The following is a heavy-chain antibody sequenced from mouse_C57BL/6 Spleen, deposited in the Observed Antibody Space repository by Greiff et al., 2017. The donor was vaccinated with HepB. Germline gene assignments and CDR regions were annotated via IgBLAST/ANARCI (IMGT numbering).Heavy chain of an antibody. CDR1: GYTFTDYY. V-gene: IGHV1-26*01. Sequence: EVKLQQSGPELVKPGASVKISCKASGYTFTDYYMNWVKQSHGKSLEWIGDINPNNGGTSYNQKFKGKATLTVDKSSSTAYMELRSLTSEDSAVYYCARSGSNYLYAMDYWGQGTSVTVSS. CDR2: INPNNGGT. J-gene: IGHJ4*01. D-gene: IGHD2-5*01. CDR3: ARSGSNYLYAMDY.